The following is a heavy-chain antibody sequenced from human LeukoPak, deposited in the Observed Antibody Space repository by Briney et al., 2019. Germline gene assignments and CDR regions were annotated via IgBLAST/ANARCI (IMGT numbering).Heavy chain of an antibody. CDR1: GGSLNNYY. V-gene: IGHV4-59*01. CDR3: ARGEIVGVVGGNYFDY. J-gene: IGHJ4*02. CDR2: IYPSGDT. D-gene: IGHD1-26*01. Sequence: PSETLSLTCTVSGGSLNNYYWNWIRQPPGGGLEWIGYIYPSGDTVYTPSLASRVTMSVDTSKNQFSLKVNSVTAADTAVYYCARGEIVGVVGGNYFDYWGQGALVTVPS.